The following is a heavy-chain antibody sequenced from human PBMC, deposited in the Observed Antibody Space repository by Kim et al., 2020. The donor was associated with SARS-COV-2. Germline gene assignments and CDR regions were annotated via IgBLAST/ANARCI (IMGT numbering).Heavy chain of an antibody. CDR3: AREWRMGMRHYGMDV. V-gene: IGHV3-33*01. J-gene: IGHJ6*02. D-gene: IGHD2-8*02. CDR2: IWYDGSKK. CDR1: GFSFSSYG. Sequence: GGSLRLSCAASGFSFSSYGMHWVRQAPGKGLEWVAVIWYDGSKKYYTESVKGRFTISRDNSKNTLYLQMNSLRAEDTAVYYCAREWRMGMRHYGMDVWGQGTTVIVSS.